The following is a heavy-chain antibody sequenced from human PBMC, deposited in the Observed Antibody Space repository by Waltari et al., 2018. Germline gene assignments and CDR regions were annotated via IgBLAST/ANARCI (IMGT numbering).Heavy chain of an antibody. CDR3: ASDGSTVITDAFDI. V-gene: IGHV4-38-2*02. J-gene: IGHJ3*02. CDR1: GYSINSGYY. D-gene: IGHD4-17*01. Sequence: GYSINSGYYWGWIRQPPGKGLEWIGSIYHSGSTYYNPSLKSRVTISVDTSKNQFSLKLSSVTAADTAVYYCASDGSTVITDAFDIWGQGTMVTVSS. CDR2: IYHSGST.